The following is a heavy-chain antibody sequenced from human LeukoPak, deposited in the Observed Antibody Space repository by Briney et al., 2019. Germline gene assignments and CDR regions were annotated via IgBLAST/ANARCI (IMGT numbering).Heavy chain of an antibody. Sequence: SETLSLTCTVSGDSISSGSYYWSWIRQPAGKGLEWIGRVYTSGSTHYNPSLKSRVTISVDTSKNQFSLKLNSVTAADTAIYYCARAYHSSWYLNWFDPWGQGTLVTVSS. V-gene: IGHV4-61*02. CDR2: VYTSGST. CDR1: GDSISSGSYY. D-gene: IGHD6-13*01. J-gene: IGHJ5*02. CDR3: ARAYHSSWYLNWFDP.